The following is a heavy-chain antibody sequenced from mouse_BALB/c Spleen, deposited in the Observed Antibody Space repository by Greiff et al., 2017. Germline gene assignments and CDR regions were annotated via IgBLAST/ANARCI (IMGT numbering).Heavy chain of an antibody. CDR2: IRNKANGYTT. V-gene: IGHV7-3*02. CDR1: GFTFTDYY. D-gene: IGHD2-1*01. CDR3: ARRGGNYYAMDY. J-gene: IGHJ4*01. Sequence: EVQLVESGGGLVQPGGSLRLSCATSGFTFTDYYMSWVRQPPGKALEWLGFIRNKANGYTTEYSASVKGRFTISRDNSHSILYLQMNTLRAENSATYYCARRGGNYYAMDYWGQGTSVTVSS.